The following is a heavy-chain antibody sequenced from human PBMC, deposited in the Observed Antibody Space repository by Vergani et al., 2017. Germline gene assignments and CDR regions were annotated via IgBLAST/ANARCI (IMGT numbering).Heavy chain of an antibody. J-gene: IGHJ6*03. CDR1: GYTFTGYY. CDR3: ARSINEGYYDSSSYYIYYYYYYMDV. V-gene: IGHV1-2*02. D-gene: IGHD3-22*01. Sequence: QVQLVQSGAEVKKPGASVKVSCKASGYTFTGYYMHWVRQAPGQGLEWMGWINPNSGGTNYAQKFQGRVTMTRDTSISTAYMELSRLRSDDTAVYYCARSINEGYYDSSSYYIYYYYYYMDVWGKGTTVTVSS. CDR2: INPNSGGT.